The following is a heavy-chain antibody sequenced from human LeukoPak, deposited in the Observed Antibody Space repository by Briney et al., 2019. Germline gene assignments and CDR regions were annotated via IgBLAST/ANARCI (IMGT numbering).Heavy chain of an antibody. D-gene: IGHD5-18*01. CDR2: KDYSGST. Sequence: PSETLSLTCTVSGGSISRYYWSWIRQPPGKGLEWIGYKDYSGSTNYNRSLKSRVTISVDTSKNQFSLKLSSVTAADTAVYYCARTTEGGYSYGYFYYYYMDVWGKGTTVTISS. V-gene: IGHV4-59*01. CDR1: GGSISRYY. CDR3: ARTTEGGYSYGYFYYYYMDV. J-gene: IGHJ6*03.